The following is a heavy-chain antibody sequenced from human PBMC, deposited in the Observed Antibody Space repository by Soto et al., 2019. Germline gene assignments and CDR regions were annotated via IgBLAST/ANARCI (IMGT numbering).Heavy chain of an antibody. D-gene: IGHD3-3*01. CDR3: VKNSYYGTWTVFAYFDY. CDR2: MSHDGSNK. J-gene: IGHJ4*02. Sequence: PGGSLRLSCIASGFTFSRYGMHWVRQAPGKGLEWVAVMSHDGSNKWYADSVEGRFDVSRDNSKNTLFLEMNSLRAEDTGLFFCVKNSYYGTWTVFAYFDYWGQGVPVTVSS. CDR1: GFTFSRYG. V-gene: IGHV3-30*18.